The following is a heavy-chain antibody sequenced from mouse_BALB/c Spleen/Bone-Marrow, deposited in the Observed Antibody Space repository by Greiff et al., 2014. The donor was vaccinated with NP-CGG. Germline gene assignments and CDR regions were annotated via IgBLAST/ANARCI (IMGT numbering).Heavy chain of an antibody. J-gene: IGHJ3*01. V-gene: IGHV1-4*02. CDR2: INPSSGYT. CDR1: GYTFTSYT. D-gene: IGHD2-14*01. Sequence: VQVVESAAELARPGASVKMSCKASGYTFTSYTMHWVKQRPGQGLEWIGYINPSSGYTEYNQKFKDKTTLTADKSSSTAYMQLSSLTSEDSAVYYCARSYYRYDVWFAYWGQGTLVTVSA. CDR3: ARSYYRYDVWFAY.